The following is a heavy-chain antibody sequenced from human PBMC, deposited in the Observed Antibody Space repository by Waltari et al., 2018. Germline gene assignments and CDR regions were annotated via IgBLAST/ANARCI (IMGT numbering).Heavy chain of an antibody. D-gene: IGHD6-6*01. CDR2: INHSGST. Sequence: QVQLQQWGARLLKPSETLSLTCAVYGGSFSGYYWSWIRQPPGKGLEWIGEINHSGSTNYNPSLKSRVTISVDTSKNQFSLKLSSVTAADTAVYYCARNRAARDWGQGTLVTVSS. CDR3: ARNRAARD. J-gene: IGHJ4*02. CDR1: GGSFSGYY. V-gene: IGHV4-34*01.